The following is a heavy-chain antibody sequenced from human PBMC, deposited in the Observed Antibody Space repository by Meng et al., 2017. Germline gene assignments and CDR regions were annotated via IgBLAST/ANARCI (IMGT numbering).Heavy chain of an antibody. CDR2: IIPIFGTA. CDR3: ARDKRPSSSWYGNWFDP. J-gene: IGHJ5*02. V-gene: IGHV1-69*06. Sequence: VQSGAEVKKPWSSVKASCKDSGCTFSSYAISWVRQAPGQVLDGMGGIIPIFGTANYAQKFQGRVTITADKSTSTAYMELSSLRSEDTAVYYCARDKRPSSSWYGNWFDPWGQGTLVTVSS. CDR1: GCTFSSYA. D-gene: IGHD6-13*01.